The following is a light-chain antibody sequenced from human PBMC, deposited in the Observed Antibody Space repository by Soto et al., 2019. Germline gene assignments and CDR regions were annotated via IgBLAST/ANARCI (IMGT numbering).Light chain of an antibody. V-gene: IGLV1-44*01. Sequence: QSVLTQTPSASGTPGQRVNISCSGRSSNIGNNIVNWYQQLPGTAPRRLIHSNNRRPSGVPDRFSGSKSGTSASLAINGLQSEDEADYYCAAWDDSLNAYVFGAGTKLTVL. CDR2: SNN. J-gene: IGLJ1*01. CDR1: SSNIGNNI. CDR3: AAWDDSLNAYV.